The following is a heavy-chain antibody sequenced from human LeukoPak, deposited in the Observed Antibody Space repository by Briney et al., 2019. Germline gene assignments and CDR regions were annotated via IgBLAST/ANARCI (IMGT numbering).Heavy chain of an antibody. D-gene: IGHD3-22*01. J-gene: IGHJ4*02. CDR2: IWNDGSKS. Sequence: GGSLRLSCAASGFTFSSYGMPWVRQAPGKGLEWVAVIWNDGSKSNYPDSVKGRFTISRDDSKNTLFLQMSSLRAEDTAVYYCARERDYYDSSGYDDWGQGTLVTVSS. V-gene: IGHV3-33*01. CDR3: ARERDYYDSSGYDD. CDR1: GFTFSSYG.